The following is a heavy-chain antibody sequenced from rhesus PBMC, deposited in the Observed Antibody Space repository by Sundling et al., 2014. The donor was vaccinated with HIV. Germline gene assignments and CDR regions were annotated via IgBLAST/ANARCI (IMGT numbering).Heavy chain of an antibody. V-gene: IGHV3-103*01. Sequence: EVQLVETGGALVQPGGSLKLSCAASGFTFSSYGMTWVRQAPGKGLEWVSTINSNGGSTYYADSVKGRFSISRDNSENTLSLQMNSLRPEDTAVYYCAKDGYSNYVDYWGQGVLVTVSS. J-gene: IGHJ4*01. D-gene: IGHD5-30*01. CDR1: GFTFSSYG. CDR2: INSNGGST. CDR3: AKDGYSNYVDY.